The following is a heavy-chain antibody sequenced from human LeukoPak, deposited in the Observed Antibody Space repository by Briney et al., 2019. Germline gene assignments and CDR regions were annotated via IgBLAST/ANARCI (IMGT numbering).Heavy chain of an antibody. Sequence: PSETLSLTCAVYGGSFSGYYWSWIRQPPGKGLEWIGEINHSGSTNYNPSLKSRVTISVDTSKNQFSLKLSSVTAADTAVYYCARAIYLRSSSSTSCRRYDAFDIWGQGTMVTVSS. CDR1: GGSFSGYY. CDR2: INHSGST. J-gene: IGHJ3*02. D-gene: IGHD2-2*01. V-gene: IGHV4-34*01. CDR3: ARAIYLRSSSSTSCRRYDAFDI.